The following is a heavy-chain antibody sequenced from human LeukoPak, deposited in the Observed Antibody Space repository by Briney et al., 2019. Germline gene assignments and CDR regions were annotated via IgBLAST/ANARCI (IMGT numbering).Heavy chain of an antibody. CDR3: AKTVGGRSSWYDSRYFDY. CDR2: ISGSGGST. J-gene: IGHJ4*02. Sequence: GGSLRLSCAASGFTFNNYAMSWVRQAPGKGLEWVSGISGSGGSTYYADSVKGRFTISRDNSKNTLYLQMNSLRAEDTAVYYCAKTVGGRSSWYDSRYFDYWGQGTLVTVSS. V-gene: IGHV3-23*01. D-gene: IGHD6-13*01. CDR1: GFTFNNYA.